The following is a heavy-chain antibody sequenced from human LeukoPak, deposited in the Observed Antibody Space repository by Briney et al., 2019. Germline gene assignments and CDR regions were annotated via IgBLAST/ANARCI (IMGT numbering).Heavy chain of an antibody. V-gene: IGHV1-69*13. J-gene: IGHJ6*02. CDR1: GYTLTELS. D-gene: IGHD6-6*01. CDR3: ARTVVYSSSSPYYYGMDV. Sequence: SVKVSCKVSGYTLTELSMHWVRQAPGQGLEWMGGIIPIFGTANYAQKFQGRVTITADESTSTANMELSSLRSEDTAVYYCARTVVYSSSSPYYYGMDVWGQGTTVTVSS. CDR2: IIPIFGTA.